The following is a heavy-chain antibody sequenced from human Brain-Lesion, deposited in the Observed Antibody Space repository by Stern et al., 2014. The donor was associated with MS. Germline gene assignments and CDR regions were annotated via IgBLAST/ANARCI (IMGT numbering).Heavy chain of an antibody. Sequence: EVQLVESGGDLVQPGRSLRLSCAAFGFTFDDYAMHWVRQAPGKGLEWVAGISWNIGTIGYADSVKGRFTTSRDNAYSSLYLQMNSLRPEDTALYYCARDITGSSAYFAYWGQGTLVTDSS. CDR1: GFTFDDYA. V-gene: IGHV3-9*01. CDR2: ISWNIGTI. D-gene: IGHD1-14*01. CDR3: ARDITGSSAYFAY. J-gene: IGHJ4*02.